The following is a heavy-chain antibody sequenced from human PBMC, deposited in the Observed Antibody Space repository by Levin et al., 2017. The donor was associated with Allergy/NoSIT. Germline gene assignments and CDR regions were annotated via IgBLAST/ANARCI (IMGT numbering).Heavy chain of an antibody. D-gene: IGHD3/OR15-3a*01. Sequence: GGSLRLSCAASGFTFSSYAMSWVRQAPGKGLEWVSTISGSGGSTYYADSVKGPFTISRDNSKNTLYLQMNSLRAEDTAVYYCAKGDWYHPSDYWGQGTLVTVSS. CDR2: ISGSGGST. J-gene: IGHJ4*02. CDR1: GFTFSSYA. CDR3: AKGDWYHPSDY. V-gene: IGHV3-23*01.